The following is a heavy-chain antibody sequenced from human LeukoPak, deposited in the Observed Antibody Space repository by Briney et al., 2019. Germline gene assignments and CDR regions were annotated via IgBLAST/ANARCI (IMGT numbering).Heavy chain of an antibody. D-gene: IGHD3-10*01. CDR2: INPNSGGT. CDR1: GYTFTGYY. CDR3: ARGRSFMVRGVSDYYYYGMDV. Sequence: ASVKVSCKASGYTFTGYYMHWVRQAPGQGLEWMGWINPNSGGTNYAQKFQGWVTMTRDTSISTAYMELSRLRSDDTAVYYCARGRSFMVRGVSDYYYYGMDVWGQGTTVTVSS. J-gene: IGHJ6*02. V-gene: IGHV1-2*04.